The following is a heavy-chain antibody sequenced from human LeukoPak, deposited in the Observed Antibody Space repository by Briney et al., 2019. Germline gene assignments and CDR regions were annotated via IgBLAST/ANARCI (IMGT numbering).Heavy chain of an antibody. CDR2: INPSGGST. D-gene: IGHD1-26*01. Sequence: ASVKVSCKASGGTFSSYAISWVRQAPGQGLEWMGIINPSGGSTSYAQKFQGRVTMTRDTSTSTVYMELSSLRSEDTAVYYCARDLAGATNYWGQGTLVTVSS. V-gene: IGHV1-46*01. CDR1: GGTFSSYA. J-gene: IGHJ4*02. CDR3: ARDLAGATNY.